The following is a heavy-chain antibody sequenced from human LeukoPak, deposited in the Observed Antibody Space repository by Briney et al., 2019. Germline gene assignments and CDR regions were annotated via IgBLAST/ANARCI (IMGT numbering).Heavy chain of an antibody. CDR3: ARGISEYYYGSGSYYRGYYYYYMDV. J-gene: IGHJ6*03. Sequence: PSETLSLTSAVYGGSFSGYYWSWIRQPPGKGLEWIGEINHSGSTNYNPSLKSRVTISVDTSKNQFSLKLSSVTAADTAVYYCARGISEYYYGSGSYYRGYYYYYMDVWGKGTTDTVSS. V-gene: IGHV4-34*01. D-gene: IGHD3-10*01. CDR1: GGSFSGYY. CDR2: INHSGST.